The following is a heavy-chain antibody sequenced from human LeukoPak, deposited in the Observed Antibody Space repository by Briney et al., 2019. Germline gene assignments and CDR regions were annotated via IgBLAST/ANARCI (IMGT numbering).Heavy chain of an antibody. D-gene: IGHD5-24*01. V-gene: IGHV3-30*18. CDR1: GFTFSSYG. J-gene: IGHJ6*03. Sequence: PGRSLRLSCAASGFTFSSYGMEWVRQAPGKGLEWVAVISYDGSDKNYADSVKGRFTISRDNSKNTLYLQMNSLRAEDTAVYYCAKDWGYRDGYNYYYYYMDVWGKGTTVTISS. CDR3: AKDWGYRDGYNYYYYYMDV. CDR2: ISYDGSDK.